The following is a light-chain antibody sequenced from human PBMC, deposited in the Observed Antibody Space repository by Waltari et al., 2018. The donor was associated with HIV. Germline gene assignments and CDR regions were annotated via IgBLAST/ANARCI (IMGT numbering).Light chain of an antibody. CDR2: EVS. J-gene: IGLJ2*01. CDR1: PSDVGTYNY. V-gene: IGLV2-14*01. CDR3: SSYSISTTVI. Sequence: QSALTQPASVSGSPGQSVTISCPGTPSDVGTYNYFSWYQQHPGKVPKVLIYEVSNRPSGISNRFAGSKSGNTASLTISGLQGEDEADYYCSSYSISTTVIFGGGTKLTVL.